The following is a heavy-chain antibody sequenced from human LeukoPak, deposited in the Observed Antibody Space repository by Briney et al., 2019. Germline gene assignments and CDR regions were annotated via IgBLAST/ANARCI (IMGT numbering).Heavy chain of an antibody. Sequence: GGSLRLSCAASGFTFSSYSMNWVRQAPGKGLEWVSYISSSSSTIYYADSVKGRFTISRDNAKNSLYLQMNSLRAEDTAVYYCAEDNQRILRDYWGQGTLVTVSS. V-gene: IGHV3-48*04. CDR1: GFTFSSYS. J-gene: IGHJ4*02. D-gene: IGHD2-15*01. CDR3: AEDNQRILRDY. CDR2: ISSSSSTI.